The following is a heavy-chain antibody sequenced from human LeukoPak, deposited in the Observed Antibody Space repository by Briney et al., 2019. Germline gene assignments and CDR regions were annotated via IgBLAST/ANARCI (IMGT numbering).Heavy chain of an antibody. CDR1: GFTFTTYA. J-gene: IGHJ4*02. CDR3: ANYGDYQYFDY. V-gene: IGHV3-23*01. CDR2: ISGSGTST. D-gene: IGHD4-17*01. Sequence: GGSLRLSCAVSGFTFTTYAMTWVRQAPGKGLEWVSAISGSGTSTYYADSVKGRFTISRDNSKNTLYLQMNSLKTDDTAVYYCANYGDYQYFDYWGQGTPVTVSS.